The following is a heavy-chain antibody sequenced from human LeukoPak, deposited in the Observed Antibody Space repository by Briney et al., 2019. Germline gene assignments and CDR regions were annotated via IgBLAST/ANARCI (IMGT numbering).Heavy chain of an antibody. CDR2: IYPGDSDT. D-gene: IGHD3-9*01. Sequence: KPGESLKISCKGSGYSFTSYWIGWVRQMPGKGLEWMGIIYPGDSDTRYSPSFQGQVTISADKSISTAYLQWSSLEASDTAMYYCARPPLGSYDILTGYENDYWGPGTLVTVSS. V-gene: IGHV5-51*03. CDR3: ARPPLGSYDILTGYENDY. CDR1: GYSFTSYW. J-gene: IGHJ4*02.